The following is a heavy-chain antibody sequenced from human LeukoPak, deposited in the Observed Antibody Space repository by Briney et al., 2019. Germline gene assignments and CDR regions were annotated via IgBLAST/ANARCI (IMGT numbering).Heavy chain of an antibody. CDR2: IKQDGSEK. D-gene: IGHD2-8*01. Sequence: GGSLRLSCAASGFTFSRYWMTWVRQAPGKGLEWVTNIKQDGSEKYYVDSVKGRFTISRDNAKNSLYLQMDSLRAEDTAVYYCVRGSVYWFDYWGQGTLVIVSS. V-gene: IGHV3-7*01. J-gene: IGHJ4*02. CDR1: GFTFSRYW. CDR3: VRGSVYWFDY.